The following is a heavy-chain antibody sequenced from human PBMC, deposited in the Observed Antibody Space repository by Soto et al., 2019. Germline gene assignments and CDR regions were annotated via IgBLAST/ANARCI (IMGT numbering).Heavy chain of an antibody. CDR1: GFTFSSYA. CDR2: ISGIGGST. Sequence: GGSLRLPCAASGFTFSSYAMSGVRQAPGKGLEWVSAISGIGGSTYYADSVKGRFTISRDNSKSTLYLQMNSLIAGDKGVYYCAKIVHFRVYYYYGTDVWGQGTTVTVS. D-gene: IGHD1-1*01. V-gene: IGHV3-23*01. CDR3: AKIVHFRVYYYYGTDV. J-gene: IGHJ6*02.